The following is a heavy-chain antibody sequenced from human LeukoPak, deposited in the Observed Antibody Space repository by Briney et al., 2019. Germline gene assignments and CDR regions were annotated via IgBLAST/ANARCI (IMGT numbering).Heavy chain of an antibody. CDR1: GGTFSSYA. CDR3: ARDLLNNDPYDY. CDR2: IIPILGIA. Sequence: SVKVSCKASGGTFSSYAIIWVRQAPGQGLEWMGRIIPILGIANYAQKFQGRVTITADKSTSTAYMELSSLRSEDTAVYYCARDLLNNDPYDYWGQGTLVTVSS. J-gene: IGHJ4*02. D-gene: IGHD3-16*01. V-gene: IGHV1-69*04.